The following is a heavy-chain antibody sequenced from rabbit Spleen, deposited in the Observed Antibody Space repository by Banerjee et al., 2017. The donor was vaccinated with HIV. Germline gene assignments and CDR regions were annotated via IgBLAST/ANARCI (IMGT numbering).Heavy chain of an antibody. CDR1: GFSFNSGYD. V-gene: IGHV1S40*01. CDR2: VYAGSSGST. CDR3: ARDAGTSFSTYGMDL. J-gene: IGHJ6*01. Sequence: EESGGGLVKPGAYLTLTCKASGFSFNSGYDMCWVRQAPGKGLEWIACVYAGSSGSTYSATWAKGRFTISKTSSTTVTLQMTSLTAADTATYFCARDAGTSFSTYGMDLWGQGTLVTVS. D-gene: IGHD8-1*01.